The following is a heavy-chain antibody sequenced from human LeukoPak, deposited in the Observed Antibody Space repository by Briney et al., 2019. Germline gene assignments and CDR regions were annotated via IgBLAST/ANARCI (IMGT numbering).Heavy chain of an antibody. CDR3: AKGPYSGYDSPGDYFDY. D-gene: IGHD5-12*01. Sequence: PGGSLRLSCAASGFTFDDYPMHWVRQAPGKGLEWVSGISRNSGSIGYADSVKGRFTISRDNAKNSLYLQMNSLRAEDTALYYCAKGPYSGYDSPGDYFDYWGQGTLVTVSS. V-gene: IGHV3-9*01. CDR2: ISRNSGSI. CDR1: GFTFDDYP. J-gene: IGHJ4*02.